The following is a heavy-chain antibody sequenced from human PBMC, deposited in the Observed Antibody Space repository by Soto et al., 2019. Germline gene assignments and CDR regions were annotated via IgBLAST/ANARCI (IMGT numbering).Heavy chain of an antibody. Sequence: TLSLTCTVSGGSISSGGYYWSWIRQHPGKGLEWVGYSYYTGSSYYNPSLKSRVTISVDASKNQLSLRLASVTAADTAVYYCAREGAVPAAIGHYYYGMDVWGQGTTVTVSS. D-gene: IGHD2-2*02. V-gene: IGHV4-31*03. CDR2: SYYTGSS. J-gene: IGHJ6*02. CDR3: AREGAVPAAIGHYYYGMDV. CDR1: GGSISSGGYY.